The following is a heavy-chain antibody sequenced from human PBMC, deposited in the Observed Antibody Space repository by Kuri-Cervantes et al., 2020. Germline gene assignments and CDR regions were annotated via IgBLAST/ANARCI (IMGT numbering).Heavy chain of an antibody. CDR2: INSYNGNT. V-gene: IGHV1-18*04. Sequence: ASVKVSCKASGYTFTGYYMHWVRQAPGQGLGWMGWINSYNGNTDYAQKFQGRVTVTTDTSTSTAYMELRSLRSDDTAVYYCARYDWGGTREDTFDYWGQGPRVTVSS. D-gene: IGHD7-27*01. CDR3: ARYDWGGTREDTFDY. CDR1: GYTFTGYY. J-gene: IGHJ4*02.